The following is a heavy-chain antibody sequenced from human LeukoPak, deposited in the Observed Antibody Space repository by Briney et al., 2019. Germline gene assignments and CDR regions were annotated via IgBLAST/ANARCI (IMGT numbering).Heavy chain of an antibody. V-gene: IGHV4-39*01. CDR1: GGSIISSSYS. CDR2: IYYSGST. CDR3: ARHGLSGLFQH. J-gene: IGHJ1*01. D-gene: IGHD2-15*01. Sequence: SETLFLTCTVPGGSIISSSYSWGWIRQPPGKGLEWIGSIYYSGSTYYNPSLKRRVTISVDTSKNQFSLKLSSVTAADTAVYYCARHGLSGLFQHWGQGTLVTVSS.